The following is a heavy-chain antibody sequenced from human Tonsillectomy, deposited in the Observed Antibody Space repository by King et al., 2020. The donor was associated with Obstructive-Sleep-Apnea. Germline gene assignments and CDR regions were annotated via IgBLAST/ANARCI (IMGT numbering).Heavy chain of an antibody. V-gene: IGHV4-34*01. CDR1: GGSFSDYY. CDR2: INHSGST. CDR3: ARGSEAADVNWFDP. D-gene: IGHD6-13*01. J-gene: IGHJ5*02. Sequence: VQLQQWGAGLLKPSETLSLICAVYGGSFSDYYWSWIRQPPGKGLEWIGEINHSGSTNYNPSLKSRVTMSVDTSQNQFSLKLSSVTAADTAVYYCARGSEAADVNWFDPWGQGTLVTVSS.